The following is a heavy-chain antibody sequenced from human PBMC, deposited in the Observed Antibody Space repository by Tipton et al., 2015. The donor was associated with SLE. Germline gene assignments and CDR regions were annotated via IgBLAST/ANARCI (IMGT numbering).Heavy chain of an antibody. CDR3: AREKPVPAGLSDWFDP. CDR2: IRYDGAVK. D-gene: IGHD2-2*01. J-gene: IGHJ5*02. V-gene: IGHV3-30*02. CDR1: GFTFSNYG. Sequence: SLRLSCAASGFTFSNYGMHWVRQAPGRGLEWVAYIRYDGAVKNYADSVKGRFTISKDSSKNTLDLQMNSLRPEDTAVYYCAREKPVPAGLSDWFDPWGQGTLVTVSS.